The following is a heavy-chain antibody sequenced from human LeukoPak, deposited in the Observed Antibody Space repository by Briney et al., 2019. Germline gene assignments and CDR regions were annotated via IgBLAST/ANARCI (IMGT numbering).Heavy chain of an antibody. Sequence: ASVKVSCKASGYTFTSYYMHWVRQAPGQGLEWMGIISPSGGSTSYAQKFQGRVTMTRDTSTSTVYMELSSLRSEDTAVYYCARGDRSTVTTGEDYYYYYGMDVWGQGTTVTVSS. CDR2: ISPSGGST. CDR3: ARGDRSTVTTGEDYYYYYGMDV. V-gene: IGHV1-46*01. J-gene: IGHJ6*02. D-gene: IGHD4-17*01. CDR1: GYTFTSYY.